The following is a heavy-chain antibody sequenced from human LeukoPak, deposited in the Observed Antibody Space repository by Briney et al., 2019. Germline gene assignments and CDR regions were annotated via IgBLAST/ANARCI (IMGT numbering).Heavy chain of an antibody. CDR3: AREGLGANNAFDI. J-gene: IGHJ3*02. V-gene: IGHV3-48*01. CDR1: GFTFSSHK. CDR2: IGSRSDTI. D-gene: IGHD3-16*01. Sequence: GGSLRLSCAASGFTFSSHKMNWVRQAPGRGLEWVGYIGSRSDTIYYADSVKGRFTISKDNAKNSLYLQMNSLRAEDTAVYDCAREGLGANNAFDIWGQGTMVTVFS.